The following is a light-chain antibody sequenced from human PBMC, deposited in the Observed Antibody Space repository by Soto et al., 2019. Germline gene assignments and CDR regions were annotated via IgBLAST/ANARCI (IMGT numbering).Light chain of an antibody. V-gene: IGKV3-20*01. CDR1: QSVRSTY. CDR3: QQYGSAPYT. CDR2: GAF. Sequence: EIVLMQSPGTPSLSPGEGAILSCRASQSVRSTYIGWYHQRPGQAPRLVIYGAFSRAAGVPDRFSGSVSGTDFTLTISRLEPEDFGVYYCQQYGSAPYTVGQGTKLE. J-gene: IGKJ2*01.